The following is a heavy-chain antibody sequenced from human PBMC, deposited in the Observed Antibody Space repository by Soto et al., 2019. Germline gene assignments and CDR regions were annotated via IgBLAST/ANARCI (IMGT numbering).Heavy chain of an antibody. CDR3: ARVGDYDFWSGYRLGYYYYYMDV. J-gene: IGHJ6*03. Sequence: SETLSLTCAVYGGSFSGYDWSWIRQPPGKGLERIGEINHSGSTNYNPSLKSRVTISVDTSKNQFSLKLSSVTAADTAVYYCARVGDYDFWSGYRLGYYYYYMDVWGKGTTVTVSS. CDR2: INHSGST. V-gene: IGHV4-34*01. D-gene: IGHD3-3*01. CDR1: GGSFSGYD.